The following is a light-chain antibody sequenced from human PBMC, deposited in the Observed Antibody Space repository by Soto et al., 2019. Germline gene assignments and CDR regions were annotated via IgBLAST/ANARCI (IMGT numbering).Light chain of an antibody. Sequence: QSALTQSRSVSGSPGQSVTISCTGTSSDVGAYNYVSWYQQHPGKAPKLILYDVTKRPSGVPDRFAGSKSGNTASLTISGLQAEDEADYHCCSYAGSYFFVFGTGTKLTVL. CDR3: CSYAGSYFFV. CDR2: DVT. J-gene: IGLJ1*01. V-gene: IGLV2-11*01. CDR1: SSDVGAYNY.